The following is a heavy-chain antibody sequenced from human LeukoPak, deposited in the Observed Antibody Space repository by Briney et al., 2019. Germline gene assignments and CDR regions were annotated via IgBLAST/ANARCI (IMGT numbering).Heavy chain of an antibody. CDR2: INHSGST. J-gene: IGHJ3*02. Sequence: SETLSLTCAVYGGSFSGYYWSWIRQPPGKGLEWIGEINHSGSTNYNPSLKSRVTISVDTSKNQFSLKLSSVTAADTAVYYCARSGIGVPDSSVVAATSEAFDIWGQGTMVTVSS. CDR3: ARSGIGVPDSSVVAATSEAFDI. CDR1: GGSFSGYY. V-gene: IGHV4-34*01. D-gene: IGHD2-15*01.